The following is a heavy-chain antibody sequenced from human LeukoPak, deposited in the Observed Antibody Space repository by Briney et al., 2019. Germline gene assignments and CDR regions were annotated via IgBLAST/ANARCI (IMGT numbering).Heavy chain of an antibody. CDR1: GYTFTSYD. CDR2: MNPNSGNT. CDR3: ARIYSYGQGAFDI. Sequence: ASVKVSCKASGYTFTSYDINWVRQATGQGLEWMGWMNPNSGNTGYAQKFQGRVTITRNTSISTAYMELSRLRSEDTAVYYCARIYSYGQGAFDIWGQGTMVTVSS. D-gene: IGHD5-18*01. V-gene: IGHV1-8*03. J-gene: IGHJ3*02.